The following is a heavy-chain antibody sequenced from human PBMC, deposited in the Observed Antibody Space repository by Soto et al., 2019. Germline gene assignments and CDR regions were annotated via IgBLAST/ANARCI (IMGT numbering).Heavy chain of an antibody. CDR1: GFTFTSSA. CDR3: AALRRIVGATAYYYGMDV. CDR2: IVVGSGNT. Sequence: SVKVSCKASGFTFTSSAVQWVRQARGQRLEWIGWIVVGSGNTNYAQKFQERVTITRDMSTSTAYMELSSLRSEDTAVYYCAALRRIVGATAYYYGMDVWGQGTTVTVSS. J-gene: IGHJ6*02. D-gene: IGHD1-26*01. V-gene: IGHV1-58*01.